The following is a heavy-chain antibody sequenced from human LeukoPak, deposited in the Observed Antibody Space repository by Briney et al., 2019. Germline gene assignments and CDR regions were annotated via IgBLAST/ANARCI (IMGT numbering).Heavy chain of an antibody. CDR1: GYTFTGYY. J-gene: IGHJ4*02. CDR2: INPNSGGT. D-gene: IGHD3-3*01. V-gene: IGHV1-2*02. Sequence: ASVKVSCKASGYTFTGYYMHWVRQAPGQGLEWMGWINPNSGGTNYAQKLQGRLTMTRDMSTSTVYMELSSLRSEDTALYYCATAGRRLFGVLIPLSFDYWGQGTLVTVSS. CDR3: ATAGRRLFGVLIPLSFDY.